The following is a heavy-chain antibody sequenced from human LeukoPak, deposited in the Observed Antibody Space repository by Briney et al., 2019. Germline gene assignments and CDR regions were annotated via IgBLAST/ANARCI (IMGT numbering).Heavy chain of an antibody. CDR3: AKQLGYCSGGSCYFPY. CDR1: GFTFSSSA. D-gene: IGHD2-15*01. CDR2: ISNNGGYT. Sequence: SGGSLRLSCAASGFTFSSSAMGWVRQAPGKGLEWVSAISNNGGYTYYADSVQGRFTISRDNSKSTLCLQMNSLRAEDTAVYYCAKQLGYCSGGSCYFPYWGQGTLVTVSS. J-gene: IGHJ4*02. V-gene: IGHV3-23*01.